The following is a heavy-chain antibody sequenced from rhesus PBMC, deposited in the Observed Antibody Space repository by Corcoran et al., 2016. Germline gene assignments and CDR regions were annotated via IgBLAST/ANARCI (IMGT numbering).Heavy chain of an antibody. J-gene: IGHJ4*01. V-gene: IGHV5-20*01. Sequence: SWVRQMPGKGLEWMGAIDPSDSDTRYNPSFQGQVTISADKSISTAYLQWSRLKASDTATYYCAKKSSSGWYYFDYWGQGVLVTVSS. CDR3: AKKSSSGWYYFDY. D-gene: IGHD6-31*01. CDR2: IDPSDSDT.